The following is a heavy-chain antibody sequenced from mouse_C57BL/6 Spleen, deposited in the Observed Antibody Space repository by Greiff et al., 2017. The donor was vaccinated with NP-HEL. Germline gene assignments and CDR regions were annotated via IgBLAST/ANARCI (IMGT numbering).Heavy chain of an antibody. CDR2: IWGGGST. D-gene: IGHD2-5*01. V-gene: IGHV2-9*01. J-gene: IGHJ1*03. CDR3: ATHSKGWYFDV. CDR1: GFSLTSYG. Sequence: LQESGPGLVAPSQSLSITCTVSGFSLTSYGVDWVRQPPGKGLEWLGVIWGGGSTNYNSALMSRLSLRKDNSKSQVFVKMNRLQTDDTAMYYCATHSKGWYFDVWGTGTTVTVSS.